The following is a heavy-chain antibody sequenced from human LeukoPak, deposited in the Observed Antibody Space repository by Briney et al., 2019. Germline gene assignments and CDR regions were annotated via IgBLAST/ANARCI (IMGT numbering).Heavy chain of an antibody. J-gene: IGHJ4*02. V-gene: IGHV3-72*01. D-gene: IGHD4-23*01. CDR3: ATTTVVSQGSDY. Sequence: PGGSLSLSCAVSGFIFSDHYMDWVRQAPGKGLEWLGRSRNKANSYTTEYAASVKGRFTISRDESNHSLFLQMNSLKSDDTAVYYCATTTVVSQGSDYWGQGTLVTVSS. CDR1: GFIFSDHY. CDR2: SRNKANSYTT.